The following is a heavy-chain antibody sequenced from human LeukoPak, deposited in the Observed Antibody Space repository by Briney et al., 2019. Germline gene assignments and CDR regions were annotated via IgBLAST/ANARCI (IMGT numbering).Heavy chain of an antibody. D-gene: IGHD3-9*01. CDR1: GGSISSSNYY. Sequence: TSETLSLTCTVSGGSISSSNYYWGWIRQPPGKGLEWIGSIYYSGSTNYNPSLKSRVTISADTSKNQFSLKLSSVTAADTAVYYCARDLRYFSLWGQGTLVTVSS. V-gene: IGHV4-39*07. CDR3: ARDLRYFSL. CDR2: IYYSGST. J-gene: IGHJ4*02.